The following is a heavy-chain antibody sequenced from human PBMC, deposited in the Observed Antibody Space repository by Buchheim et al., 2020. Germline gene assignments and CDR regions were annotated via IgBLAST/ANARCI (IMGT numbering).Heavy chain of an antibody. D-gene: IGHD6-25*01. CDR1: GYTFSSYD. V-gene: IGHV1-8*01. CDR2: MSPNSGNT. CDR3: ARDSDGGSGRFDP. J-gene: IGHJ5*02. Sequence: QVQLVQSGAEVKKPGASVRVSCKASGYTFSSYDINWVRQATGQGLEWMGWMSPNSGNTGYAQRFQGRVTLTRDTSIITAYMELTSLTSDDTAVYYCARDSDGGSGRFDPWGQGTL.